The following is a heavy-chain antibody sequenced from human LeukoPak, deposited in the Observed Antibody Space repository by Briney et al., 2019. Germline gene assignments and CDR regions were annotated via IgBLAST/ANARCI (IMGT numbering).Heavy chain of an antibody. CDR2: INHSGST. Sequence: SETLSLTCAVYGGSFSGYYWSWIRQPPGKGLEWIGEINHSGSTNYNPSLKSRVTISVDTSKNQFSLKLSSVTAADTAVYYCARVPCGGDCYYLDYWGQGTLVTVSS. CDR1: GGSFSGYY. CDR3: ARVPCGGDCYYLDY. J-gene: IGHJ4*02. D-gene: IGHD2-21*02. V-gene: IGHV4-34*01.